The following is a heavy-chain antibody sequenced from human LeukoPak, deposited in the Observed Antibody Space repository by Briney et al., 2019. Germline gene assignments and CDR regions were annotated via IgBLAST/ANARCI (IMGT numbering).Heavy chain of an antibody. CDR1: GFTFSSYA. CDR2: ISYDGSNK. V-gene: IGHV3-30-3*01. D-gene: IGHD6-13*01. Sequence: PGGSLRLSCAASGFTFSSYAMHWVRQAPGKGLEWVAVISYDGSNKYYADSVKGRFTISRDNSEDTLYLQMNGLIAEDTAVYYCARAGIAAAAPDYWGQATLVTVSS. J-gene: IGHJ4*02. CDR3: ARAGIAAAAPDY.